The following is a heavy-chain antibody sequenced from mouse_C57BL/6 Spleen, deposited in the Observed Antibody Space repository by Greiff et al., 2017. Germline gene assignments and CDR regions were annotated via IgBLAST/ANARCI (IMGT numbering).Heavy chain of an antibody. CDR2: IDPSDSET. V-gene: IGHV1-52*01. CDR1: GYTFTSYW. Sequence: QVQLQQPGAELVRPGSSVKLSCKASGYTFTSYWMHWVKQRPIQGLEWIGNIDPSDSETHYNQKFKDKATLTVDKSSSTAYMQLSSLTSEDSAVYYCASRVDGSSRYFDVWGTGTTVTVSS. D-gene: IGHD1-1*01. J-gene: IGHJ1*03. CDR3: ASRVDGSSRYFDV.